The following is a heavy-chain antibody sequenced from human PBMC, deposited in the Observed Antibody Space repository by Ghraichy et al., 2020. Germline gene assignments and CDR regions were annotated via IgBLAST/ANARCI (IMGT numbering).Heavy chain of an antibody. Sequence: GSLRLSCAVYGGSFSGYYWSWIRQPPGKGLEWIGEINHSGSTNYNPSLKSRVTISVDTSKNQFSLKLSSVTAADTAVYYCARGYFWSGYFLRGYWFDPWGQGTLVTVSS. CDR3: ARGYFWSGYFLRGYWFDP. CDR2: INHSGST. D-gene: IGHD3-3*01. J-gene: IGHJ5*02. CDR1: GGSFSGYY. V-gene: IGHV4-34*01.